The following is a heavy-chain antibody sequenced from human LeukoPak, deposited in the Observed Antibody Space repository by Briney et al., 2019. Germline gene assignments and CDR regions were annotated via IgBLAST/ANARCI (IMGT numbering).Heavy chain of an antibody. CDR3: ARSVSRNYWYFDL. CDR1: GGSISSYY. V-gene: IGHV4-59*01. D-gene: IGHD6-13*01. Sequence: SGTLSLTCTVSGGSISSYYWSWIRQPPGKGLEWIGYVYYSGSTNYNPSLKSRVTISVDTSKNQFSLKLSSVTAADTAVYYCARSVSRNYWYFDLWGRGTLVTVSS. CDR2: VYYSGST. J-gene: IGHJ2*01.